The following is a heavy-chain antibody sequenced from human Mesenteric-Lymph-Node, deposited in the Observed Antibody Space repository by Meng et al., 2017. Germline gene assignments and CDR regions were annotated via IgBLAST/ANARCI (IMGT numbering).Heavy chain of an antibody. CDR3: ARDRGYSDTSGYYYVGRFDP. D-gene: IGHD3-22*01. CDR2: ISNGATTI. J-gene: IGHJ5*02. V-gene: IGHV3-11*01. Sequence: GESLKISCAASGFNFRDYYMSWIRRTPGKGLEWVAYISNGATTIFYADSVKGRFTITRDSAKNSLFLEMDSLRAEDTAVYYCARDRGYSDTSGYYYVGRFDPWGQGTLVTVSS. CDR1: GFNFRDYY.